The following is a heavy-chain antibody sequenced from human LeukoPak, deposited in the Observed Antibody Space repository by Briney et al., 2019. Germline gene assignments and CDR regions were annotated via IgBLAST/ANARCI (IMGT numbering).Heavy chain of an antibody. Sequence: PGGSLRLSCAASGFTFSSYAMHWVRQAPGKGLEWVAVISYDGSNKYYADSVKGRFTISRDNSKNTLYLQMNSLRAEDTAVYYCARGMSRELRYAFDIWGQGTMVTVSS. CDR2: ISYDGSNK. CDR1: GFTFSSYA. CDR3: ARGMSRELRYAFDI. D-gene: IGHD1-26*01. V-gene: IGHV3-30-3*01. J-gene: IGHJ3*02.